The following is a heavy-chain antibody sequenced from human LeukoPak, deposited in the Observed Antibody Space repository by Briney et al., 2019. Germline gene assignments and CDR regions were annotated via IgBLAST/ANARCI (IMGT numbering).Heavy chain of an antibody. CDR1: GFTFDDYA. V-gene: IGHV3-43*02. CDR3: ARGLGAAHFDY. J-gene: IGHJ4*02. D-gene: IGHD1-26*01. CDR2: ISGDGGSA. Sequence: GGSLRLSCAASGFTFDDYAMHWVRQAPGKGLEWVSLISGDGGSAYYADSVKGRFTISRDNAKNSLYLQMNSLRAEDTAVYYCARGLGAAHFDYWGQGTLVTVSS.